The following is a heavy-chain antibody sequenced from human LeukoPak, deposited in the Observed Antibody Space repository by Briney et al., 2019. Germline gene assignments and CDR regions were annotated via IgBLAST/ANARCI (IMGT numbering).Heavy chain of an antibody. CDR3: AKGRREMATIDY. J-gene: IGHJ4*02. V-gene: IGHV3-23*01. D-gene: IGHD5-24*01. CDR1: GFIFSTFV. CDR2: ISGSGDRT. Sequence: GGSLRLSCEASGFIFSTFVMNWVRQAPGRGLEWVSGISGSGDRTYYVDSVQGRFTISRDNSNNKLYLQMNSLRAEDTAVYYCAKGRREMATIDYWGQGTLVTVSS.